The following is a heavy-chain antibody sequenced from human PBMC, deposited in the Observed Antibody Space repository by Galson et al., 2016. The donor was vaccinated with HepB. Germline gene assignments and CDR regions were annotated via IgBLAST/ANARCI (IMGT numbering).Heavy chain of an antibody. J-gene: IGHJ4*02. Sequence: SVKVSCKASGYTFPVFSMHWVRQAPGHRLEWMGWINAGNGNTKYSENLQGRVTITVDSSASTAYMELGSLTSGDTALYFCARGGPDRKIDYWGQGTLVTVSS. CDR2: INAGNGNT. V-gene: IGHV1-3*01. CDR3: ARGGPDRKIDY. D-gene: IGHD1-14*01. CDR1: GYTFPVFS.